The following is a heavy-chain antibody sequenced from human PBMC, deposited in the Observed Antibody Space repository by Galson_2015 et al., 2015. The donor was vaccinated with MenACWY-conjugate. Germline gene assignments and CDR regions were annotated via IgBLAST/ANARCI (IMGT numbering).Heavy chain of an antibody. D-gene: IGHD1-26*01. CDR3: ARPPPGGRGMDV. Sequence: QSGAEVKKSGESLKISCKASGYIFTTYWIAWVRQMPGKGLEWMGLISPGDSNTRYSPSFQGQVTISADKSISTAYLQWSSLKASDTAMYYCARPPPGGRGMDVWGQGTTVTVSS. CDR2: ISPGDSNT. CDR1: GYIFTTYW. J-gene: IGHJ6*02. V-gene: IGHV5-51*01.